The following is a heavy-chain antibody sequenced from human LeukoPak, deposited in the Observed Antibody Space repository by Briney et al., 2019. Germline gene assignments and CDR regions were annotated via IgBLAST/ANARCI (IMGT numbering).Heavy chain of an antibody. CDR2: IYYSGST. CDR3: AREAPHYYYYGMDV. V-gene: IGHV4-59*01. J-gene: IGHJ6*02. Sequence: ASETLSLTCTVSGGSISSYYWSWIRQPPGKGLEWIGYIYYSGSTNYNPSLKSRVTISVDTSKNQFSLKLSSVTAADTAVYYCAREAPHYYYYGMDVWGQGTTVTVSS. CDR1: GGSISSYY.